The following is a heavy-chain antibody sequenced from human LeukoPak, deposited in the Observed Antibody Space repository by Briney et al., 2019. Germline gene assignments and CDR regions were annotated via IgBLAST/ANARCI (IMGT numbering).Heavy chain of an antibody. Sequence: SLRLSCAASGFTFDDYAMHWVRQAPGKGLEWVSGISWKSDRIGYADSVKGRFTISRDNAKNSLYLQMNSLRAEDTAVYYCARGPFMVRGVIIPNDYWGQGTLVTVSS. J-gene: IGHJ4*02. CDR3: ARGPFMVRGVIIPNDY. D-gene: IGHD3-10*01. CDR1: GFTFDDYA. CDR2: ISWKSDRI. V-gene: IGHV3-9*01.